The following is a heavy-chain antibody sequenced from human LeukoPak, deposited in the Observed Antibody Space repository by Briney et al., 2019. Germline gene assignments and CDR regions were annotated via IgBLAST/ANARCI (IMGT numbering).Heavy chain of an antibody. CDR1: GGSISSSSYY. CDR2: IYYSGST. J-gene: IGHJ6*02. V-gene: IGHV4-61*01. D-gene: IGHD2-2*01. CDR3: ARGVVPAAEDYYYGMDV. Sequence: PSETLSLTCTVSGGSISSSSYYWSWIRQPPGKGLEWIGYIYYSGSTNYNPSLKSRVTISVDTSKNQFSLKLSSVTAADTAVYYCARGVVPAAEDYYYGMDVWGQGTTVTVSS.